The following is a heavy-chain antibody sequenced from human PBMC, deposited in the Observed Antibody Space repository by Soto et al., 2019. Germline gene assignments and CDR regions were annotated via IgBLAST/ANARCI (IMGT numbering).Heavy chain of an antibody. V-gene: IGHV4-31*03. Sequence: SETLSLTCTVSGGSISSGCYYWSWIRQHPGKGLEWIGYIYYSGSTYYNPSLKSRVTISVDTSKNQFSLKLSSVTAADTAVYYCARDRNYYDSSGYGTFLDYWGQGTLVTVSS. CDR3: ARDRNYYDSSGYGTFLDY. CDR2: IYYSGST. CDR1: GGSISSGCYY. D-gene: IGHD3-22*01. J-gene: IGHJ4*02.